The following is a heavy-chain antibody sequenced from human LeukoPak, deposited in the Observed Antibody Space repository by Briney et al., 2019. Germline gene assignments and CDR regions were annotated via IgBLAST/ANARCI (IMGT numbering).Heavy chain of an antibody. CDR3: ARDARYDILTGYYRRDAFDI. Sequence: GASVKVSCKASGYTFTSYGISWVRQAPGQGLEWMGWISAYNGNTNYAQKLQGRVTMTTDTSTSTAYMELRSLRSDDTAVYYCARDARYDILTGYYRRDAFDIWGQGTKVTVSS. CDR1: GYTFTSYG. V-gene: IGHV1-18*01. D-gene: IGHD3-9*01. CDR2: ISAYNGNT. J-gene: IGHJ3*02.